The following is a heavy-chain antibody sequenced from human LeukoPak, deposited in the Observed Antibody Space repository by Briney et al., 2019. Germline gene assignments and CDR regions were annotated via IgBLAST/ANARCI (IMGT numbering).Heavy chain of an antibody. CDR1: GFTFSSYS. V-gene: IGHV3-21*01. CDR3: ARGIRITIFGVVINNLFDY. D-gene: IGHD3-3*01. Sequence: PGGSLRLSCAASGFTFSSYSMNWVRQAPGKGLEWVSSISSSSSYIYYADSVKGRFTISRDNAKNSLYLQMNSLRAEDTAVYYCARGIRITIFGVVINNLFDYWGQGTLVTVSS. CDR2: ISSSSSYI. J-gene: IGHJ4*02.